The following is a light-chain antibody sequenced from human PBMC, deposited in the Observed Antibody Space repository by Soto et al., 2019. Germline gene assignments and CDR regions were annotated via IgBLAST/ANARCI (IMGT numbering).Light chain of an antibody. CDR1: QSISSY. Sequence: DIQMTQSPSSLSASVGDRVTITCRASQSISSYLNWYQQKPGKAPKLLIYAAFSLQSGVPSRFSGGGSGTDFTLTISSLQTEDFATYYCQQSYSSPRTFGQGTKLEIK. CDR2: AAF. J-gene: IGKJ2*02. CDR3: QQSYSSPRT. V-gene: IGKV1-39*01.